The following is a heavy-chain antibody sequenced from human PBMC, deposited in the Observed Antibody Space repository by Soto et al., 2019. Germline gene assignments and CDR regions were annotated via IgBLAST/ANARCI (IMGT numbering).Heavy chain of an antibody. V-gene: IGHV3-64*01. D-gene: IGHD3-9*01. CDR3: ASLGGYDILTVPGEHYYMDV. Sequence: EVQLVESGGGLVQPGGSLRLSCAASGFTFSSYAMHWVRQAPGKGLEYVSAISSNGDSTYYAKSVKGRFTISRDNSKNTLYLQMGSLRAEDMAVYYSASLGGYDILTVPGEHYYMDVWGNGTTVTVSS. J-gene: IGHJ6*03. CDR2: ISSNGDST. CDR1: GFTFSSYA.